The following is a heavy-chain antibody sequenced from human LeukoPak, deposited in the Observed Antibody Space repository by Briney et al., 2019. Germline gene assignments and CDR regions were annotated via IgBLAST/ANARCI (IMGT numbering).Heavy chain of an antibody. J-gene: IGHJ1*01. CDR3: ARMADYDSNGFYGYLPH. Sequence: PGGSLRLSCAASGFTFSNYWMHWVRQAPGKGLMWLARIIGDGSDITYADSVKGRFTISRDNAKNTLYLQINSLRVEDTALYYCARMADYDSNGFYGYLPHWGQGTLVTVSS. CDR1: GFTFSNYW. D-gene: IGHD3-22*01. CDR2: IIGDGSDI. V-gene: IGHV3-74*01.